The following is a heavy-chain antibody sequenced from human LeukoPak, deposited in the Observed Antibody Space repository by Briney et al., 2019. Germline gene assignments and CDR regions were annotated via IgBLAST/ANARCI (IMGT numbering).Heavy chain of an antibody. CDR1: GSCFSMCW. J-gene: IGHJ2*01. Sequence: GESLKISCKGSGSCFSMCWIGWVRQMPGKGLEWMGIIYSGDSDARYSPSFQGQVTISADKSINTAYLQWDSLKASDTAMYYCARRTDWYFDIWGRGTLVTVSS. V-gene: IGHV5-51*01. CDR3: ARRTDWYFDI. CDR2: IYSGDSDA.